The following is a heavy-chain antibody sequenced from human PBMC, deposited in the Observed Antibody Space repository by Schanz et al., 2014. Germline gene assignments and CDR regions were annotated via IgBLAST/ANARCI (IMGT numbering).Heavy chain of an antibody. V-gene: IGHV3-48*04. J-gene: IGHJ6*02. Sequence: EVQLLESGGGLVQPRGSLRLSCAASGFTFSSYSMNWVRQAPGKGLEWVSYISSSSSTRYYADSVKGRFTISRDNAKNSLFLQMNSLRAEDTAVYYCLAPDYGMDVWGQGTTVTVSS. CDR3: LAPDYGMDV. CDR1: GFTFSSYS. CDR2: ISSSSSTR.